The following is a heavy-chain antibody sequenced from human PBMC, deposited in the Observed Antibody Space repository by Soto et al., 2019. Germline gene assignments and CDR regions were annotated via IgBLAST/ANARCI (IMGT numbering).Heavy chain of an antibody. V-gene: IGHV3-74*01. D-gene: IGHD6-13*01. CDR3: ARGRVTVSSSSWYERSGDYGMDV. J-gene: IGHJ6*02. CDR1: GFTFSSHC. Sequence: PGRSLRLSCAASGFTFSSHCMHWVRQPPGQGLVWVSRINSDGSSTSYADSVKGRFTISRDNAKNTLYLQMNSLRAEDRAVYYCARGRVTVSSSSWYERSGDYGMDVWGQGTTVTVSS. CDR2: INSDGSST.